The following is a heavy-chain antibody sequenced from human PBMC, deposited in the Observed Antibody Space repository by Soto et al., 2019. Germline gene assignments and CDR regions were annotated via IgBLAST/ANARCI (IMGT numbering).Heavy chain of an antibody. V-gene: IGHV1-18*01. CDR3: ARDGYSSGWYASYYYYYMDV. CDR1: GYTFTSYG. CDR2: ISAYNGNT. J-gene: IGHJ6*03. D-gene: IGHD6-19*01. Sequence: QVQLVQSGAEVKKPGASVKVSCKASGYTFTSYGISWVRQAPGQGLEWMGWISAYNGNTNYAQKLQGRVTMTTDTATSTAYMELRSLRSDDTAVYYCARDGYSSGWYASYYYYYMDVWGKGTTVTVSS.